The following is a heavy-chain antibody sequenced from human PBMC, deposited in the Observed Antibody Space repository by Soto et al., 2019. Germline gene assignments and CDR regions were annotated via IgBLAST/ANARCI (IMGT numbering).Heavy chain of an antibody. CDR3: ARGIGEYCSSTSCYTSYYYYGMDV. CDR2: ISSSSSYI. D-gene: IGHD2-2*02. CDR1: GFAFSSYS. Sequence: GGSLRLPCAASGFAFSSYSMNWVRQAPGKGLEWVSSISSSSSYIYYADSVKGRFTISRDNATNSLYLQMNSLRAEDTAVYYCARGIGEYCSSTSCYTSYYYYGMDVWGQGTTVTVSS. J-gene: IGHJ6*02. V-gene: IGHV3-21*01.